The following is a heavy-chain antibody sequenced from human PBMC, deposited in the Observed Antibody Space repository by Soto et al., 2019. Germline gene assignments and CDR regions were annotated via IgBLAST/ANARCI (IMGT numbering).Heavy chain of an antibody. V-gene: IGHV3-15*01. D-gene: IGHD3-10*01. J-gene: IGHJ4*02. CDR1: GFSFNKAW. CDR2: IKSKTDGGTT. Sequence: EVQLVESGGGLAKPGGSLRLSCAASGFSFNKAWMSWVRQAPGKGLEWVGRIKSKTDGGTTDYGAPVKGRFTISRDDSQNTVYLQMNSLKAEDTAVYFCTTDWAPLQRFGAFWGNLDYWGQGTLVTVSS. CDR3: TTDWAPLQRFGAFWGNLDY.